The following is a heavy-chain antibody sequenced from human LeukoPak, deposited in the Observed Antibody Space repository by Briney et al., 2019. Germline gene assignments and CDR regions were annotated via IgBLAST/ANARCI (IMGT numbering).Heavy chain of an antibody. CDR1: GGSFSGYY. CDR3: ARDRIGGSLFDP. V-gene: IGHV4-34*01. D-gene: IGHD2-15*01. J-gene: IGHJ5*02. CDR2: INHSGST. Sequence: SETLSLTCAVYGGSFSGYYWSWIRQPPGKGLEWIGEINHSGSTNYNPSLKSRVTISVDTSKNQFSLQLNSVTPEDTAVYYCARDRIGGSLFDPWGQGTLVTVSS.